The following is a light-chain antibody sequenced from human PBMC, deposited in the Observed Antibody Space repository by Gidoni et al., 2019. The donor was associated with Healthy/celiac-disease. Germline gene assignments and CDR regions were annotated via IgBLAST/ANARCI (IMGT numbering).Light chain of an antibody. V-gene: IGKV3-20*01. J-gene: IGKJ1*01. CDR2: GAS. Sequence: VLTQSPGTLSLSPGERATLSCRASQSVSSSYLAWYQQKPGQAPRLLIYGASSRATGIPDRFSGSGSGTDFTLTISRLEPEDFAVYYCQQYGSSPWTFGQGTKVEIK. CDR3: QQYGSSPWT. CDR1: QSVSSSY.